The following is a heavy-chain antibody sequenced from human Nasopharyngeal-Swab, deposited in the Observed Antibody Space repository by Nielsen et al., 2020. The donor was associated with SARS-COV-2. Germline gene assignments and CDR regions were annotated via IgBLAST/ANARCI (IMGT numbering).Heavy chain of an antibody. J-gene: IGHJ4*02. Sequence: GESLKISCAASGFTFSSYIMNWVRQAPGKGLDWVAVISYDGSNQYYADSVKGRFTISRDNSKSTLYLQMNSLRAEDTAVYYCARDSGIWGQGTLVAVSS. CDR1: GFTFSSYI. CDR3: ARDSGI. CDR2: ISYDGSNQ. V-gene: IGHV3-30-3*01.